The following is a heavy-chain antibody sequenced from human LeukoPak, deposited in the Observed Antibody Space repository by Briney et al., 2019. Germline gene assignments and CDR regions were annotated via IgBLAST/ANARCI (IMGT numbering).Heavy chain of an antibody. V-gene: IGHV4-39*01. Sequence: PSETLSLTCTVSGGSISSSSYYWGWIRQPPGKGLEWIGSIYYSGSTYYNPSLKSRVTISVDTSKNQFSLKLSSVTAADTAVYYCARALTIFGVVPPGYWGQGTLVTVSS. CDR1: GGSISSSSYY. CDR3: ARALTIFGVVPPGY. D-gene: IGHD3-3*01. CDR2: IYYSGST. J-gene: IGHJ4*02.